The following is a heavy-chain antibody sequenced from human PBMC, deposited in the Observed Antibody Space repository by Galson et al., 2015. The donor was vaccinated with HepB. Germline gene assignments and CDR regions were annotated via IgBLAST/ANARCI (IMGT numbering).Heavy chain of an antibody. CDR2: ISSSGGRT. J-gene: IGHJ4*02. V-gene: IGHV3-23*01. CDR1: GLIFSNYA. Sequence: SLRLSCAASGLIFSNYAMSWVRQAPGKGLEWVSGISSSGGRTYYADSVKGRFTVSRDNSKNTLYLQMNSLRAEDTAVYYCAKDASKYDTSALDYWGQGTLVTVSS. D-gene: IGHD3-22*01. CDR3: AKDASKYDTSALDY.